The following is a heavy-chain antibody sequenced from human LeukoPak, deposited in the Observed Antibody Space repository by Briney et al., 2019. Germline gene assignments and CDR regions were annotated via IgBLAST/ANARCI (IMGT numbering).Heavy chain of an antibody. Sequence: PGGSLRLSCAASGFTFSSYEMNRVRQAPGKGLEWVSYISSSGSTIYYADSVKGRFTISRDNAKNSLYLQMNSLRAEDTAVYYCARARCSSTSCYRGYYGMDVWGQGTTVTVSS. CDR3: ARARCSSTSCYRGYYGMDV. CDR2: ISSSGSTI. D-gene: IGHD2-2*01. V-gene: IGHV3-48*03. J-gene: IGHJ6*02. CDR1: GFTFSSYE.